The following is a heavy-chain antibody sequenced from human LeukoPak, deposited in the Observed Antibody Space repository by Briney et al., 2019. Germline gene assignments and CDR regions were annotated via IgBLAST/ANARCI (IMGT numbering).Heavy chain of an antibody. Sequence: PGGSLRLSCAASGFTFSSYWMSWVRQAPGKGLEWVANIKQDGSEKCYVDSVKGRFTISRDNAKNSLYLQMNSLRAEDTAVYYCARVKDDPVLYYYYYMDVWGKGTTVTISS. V-gene: IGHV3-7*01. CDR1: GFTFSSYW. D-gene: IGHD2/OR15-2a*01. CDR3: ARVKDDPVLYYYYYMDV. CDR2: IKQDGSEK. J-gene: IGHJ6*03.